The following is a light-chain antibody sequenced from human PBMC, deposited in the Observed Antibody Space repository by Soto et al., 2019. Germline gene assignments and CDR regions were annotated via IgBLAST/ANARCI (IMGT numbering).Light chain of an antibody. CDR2: DVS. V-gene: IGLV2-14*03. J-gene: IGLJ1*01. Sequence: QSALTQPASVSGSPGQSITISCTGTSSDVGGYNYVSWYQHHPGKAPKLMIYDVSNRPSGVSNRFSGSKSGNTASLTISGLQAEDEADYYCSSYTSSSTLVVFGTGNKVTVL. CDR1: SSDVGGYNY. CDR3: SSYTSSSTLVV.